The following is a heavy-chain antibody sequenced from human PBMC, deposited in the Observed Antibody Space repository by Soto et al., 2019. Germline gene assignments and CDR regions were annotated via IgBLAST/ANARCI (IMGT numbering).Heavy chain of an antibody. CDR1: GFTFSSFS. CDR3: ARTTTVAGTPEFDY. J-gene: IGHJ4*02. CDR2: ISYDGSHK. Sequence: GGSLRLSCTASGFTFSSFSLHWVRQAPGKGLEWLALISYDGSHKYNADAVKGRFTISRDNSKNTLYLQLNSLRLEDTAVYYCARTTTVAGTPEFDYWGQGTLVTVSS. D-gene: IGHD6-19*01. V-gene: IGHV3-30-3*01.